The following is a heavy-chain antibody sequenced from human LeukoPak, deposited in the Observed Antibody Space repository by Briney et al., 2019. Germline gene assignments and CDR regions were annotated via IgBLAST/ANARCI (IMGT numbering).Heavy chain of an antibody. D-gene: IGHD3-22*01. CDR2: IYYSGST. CDR1: GGFISSYY. V-gene: IGHV4-59*08. Sequence: PSETLSLTCTVSGGFISSYYWSWIRQPPGKGLEWIGYIYYSGSTNYNPSLKSRVTMSVDTSKNQFSLKLSSVTAADTAVYYCARQVGLYYSGGFDIWGQGTVVTVSS. CDR3: ARQVGLYYSGGFDI. J-gene: IGHJ3*02.